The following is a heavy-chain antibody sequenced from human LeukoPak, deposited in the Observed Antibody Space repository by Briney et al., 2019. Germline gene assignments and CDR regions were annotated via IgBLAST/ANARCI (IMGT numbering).Heavy chain of an antibody. Sequence: GGSLRLSCAASGFTFSAYSMNWVRQAPGKGLEWVSSITPSSSYISYADSVKGRFTISRDNAKNSLYLQMNSLRAEDTAVYYCAREGSGLRGFDYWGQGTLVTVSS. V-gene: IGHV3-21*01. CDR2: ITPSSSYI. D-gene: IGHD3-10*01. CDR3: AREGSGLRGFDY. J-gene: IGHJ4*02. CDR1: GFTFSAYS.